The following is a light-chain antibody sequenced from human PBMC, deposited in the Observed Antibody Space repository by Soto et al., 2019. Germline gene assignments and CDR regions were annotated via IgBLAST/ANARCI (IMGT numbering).Light chain of an antibody. CDR1: QSIVLSDGNTY. Sequence: DVVMTQSPLSLPVTLGQPASISCRSSQSIVLSDGNTYLNWCQQRPGQSPRRLIYRVSNQDSGVPDRFSGSGSGPQFTVKINRVEAEDVGVYYCMQDTQPTHWQPMYTLGQWTKLEIK. V-gene: IGKV2-30*01. CDR2: RVS. J-gene: IGKJ2*01. CDR3: MQDTQPTHWQPMYT.